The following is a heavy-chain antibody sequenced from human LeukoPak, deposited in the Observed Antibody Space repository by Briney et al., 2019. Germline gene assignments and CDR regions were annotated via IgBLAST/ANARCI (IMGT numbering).Heavy chain of an antibody. CDR2: IYTSGST. CDR1: GGSIRTYY. V-gene: IGHV4-4*09. Sequence: PSETPSLTCTVSGGSIRTYYWSWIRQPPGKGLEWIGYIYTSGSTNYNPPLKSRVTMSLDTSKNQFSLKLSSVTAADTAVYYCARGDFYRYYFDYWGQGTLVTVSS. D-gene: IGHD2/OR15-2a*01. CDR3: ARGDFYRYYFDY. J-gene: IGHJ4*02.